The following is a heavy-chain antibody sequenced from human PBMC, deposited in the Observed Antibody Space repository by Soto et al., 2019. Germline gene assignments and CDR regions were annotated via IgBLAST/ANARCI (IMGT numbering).Heavy chain of an antibody. Sequence: GGSLRLSCAASGFTFSGSAMHWVRQASGKGLEWVGRIRSKANSYATAYAASVKGRFTISRDDSKNTAYLQMNSLKTEDTAVYYCTTPFGELSSSYAFDIWGQGTMVTVSS. CDR3: TTPFGELSSSYAFDI. D-gene: IGHD3-10*01. V-gene: IGHV3-73*01. CDR1: GFTFSGSA. J-gene: IGHJ3*02. CDR2: IRSKANSYAT.